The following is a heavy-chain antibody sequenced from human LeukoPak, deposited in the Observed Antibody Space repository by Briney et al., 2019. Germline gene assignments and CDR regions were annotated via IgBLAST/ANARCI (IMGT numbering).Heavy chain of an antibody. CDR3: AKAVNGPADDY. J-gene: IGHJ4*02. D-gene: IGHD2-8*01. CDR2: ISGSGGST. CDR1: GFTFSNSA. V-gene: IGHV3-23*01. Sequence: GGSLRLSCAASGFTFSNSAMSWVRQAPGKGLEWVSAISGSGGSTYSADSVKGRFTISRDNSKNTLYLQMNSLRAEDTAVYYSAKAVNGPADDYWGQGTLVTVSS.